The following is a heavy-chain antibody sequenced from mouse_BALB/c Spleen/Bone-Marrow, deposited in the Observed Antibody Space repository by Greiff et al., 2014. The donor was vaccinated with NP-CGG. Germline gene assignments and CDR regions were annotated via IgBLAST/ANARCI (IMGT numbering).Heavy chain of an antibody. J-gene: IGHJ2*01. CDR3: ARHLYYLDY. Sequence: VKLVESGAGLVKPGASVKLSCKASGYTFTEFIIHWVKQRSGQGLEWIGWFYPGSDSIKYNEKFKDKATLTADISSSTVYMELSRLTSEDSAVYFCARHLYYLDYWGQGTTLTVSS. V-gene: IGHV1-62-2*01. CDR1: GYTFTEFI. CDR2: FYPGSDSI.